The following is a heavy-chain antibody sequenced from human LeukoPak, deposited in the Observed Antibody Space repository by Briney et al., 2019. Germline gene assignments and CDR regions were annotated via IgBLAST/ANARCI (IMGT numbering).Heavy chain of an antibody. CDR2: INHSGST. Sequence: SETLSLTCAVYGGSFSGYYWSWIRQPPGKGLEWIGEINHSGSTNYNPSLKSRVTISVDTSKNQFSLKLSSVTAADTAVYYCARHSPLTTVTVDAFDIWGQGTMVTVSS. CDR3: ARHSPLTTVTVDAFDI. V-gene: IGHV4-34*01. J-gene: IGHJ3*02. D-gene: IGHD4-17*01. CDR1: GGSFSGYY.